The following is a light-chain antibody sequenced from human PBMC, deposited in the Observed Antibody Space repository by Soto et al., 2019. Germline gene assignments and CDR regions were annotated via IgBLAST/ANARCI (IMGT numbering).Light chain of an antibody. J-gene: IGKJ2*01. CDR3: QQLNSYLPMYT. Sequence: DIQLTQSPSFLSASVGDRVTITCRASQGISSYLAWSQQKPGKAPKLLIYAASTLQSGVPSRFSGSGSGTEFTLTISSLQPEDFATYYCQQLNSYLPMYTFGQGTKLEIK. V-gene: IGKV1-9*01. CDR1: QGISSY. CDR2: AAS.